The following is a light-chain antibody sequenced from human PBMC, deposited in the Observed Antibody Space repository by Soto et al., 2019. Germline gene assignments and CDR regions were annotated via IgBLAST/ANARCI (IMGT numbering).Light chain of an antibody. V-gene: IGKV1-5*01. J-gene: IGKJ2*01. CDR2: DAF. CDR3: QHYSTSSPYT. Sequence: DIQMTQSPSTLSASVGDRVTITCRASQSISNWLAWYQQRPGKAPKLLIFDAFSLESGVPSRFSGSGSGTEFTLTISDLQPDDFATDYCQHYSTSSPYTFCQGTTLEIK. CDR1: QSISNW.